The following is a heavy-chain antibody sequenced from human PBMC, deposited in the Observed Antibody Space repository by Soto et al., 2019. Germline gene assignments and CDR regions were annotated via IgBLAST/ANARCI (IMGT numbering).Heavy chain of an antibody. Sequence: QVQLQESGPGLVKPSETLSLTCTVSGGSVSSGNYYWSWIRQPPGTGLEWIGYIYYSGSTNYNPSLKSRVTISVDTSKNQFSLKLSSVTAADTAVYYCARGEIRGWTRAWGWFDPWGQGTLVTVSS. CDR2: IYYSGST. V-gene: IGHV4-61*01. CDR1: GGSVSSGNYY. D-gene: IGHD3-10*01. CDR3: ARGEIRGWTRAWGWFDP. J-gene: IGHJ5*02.